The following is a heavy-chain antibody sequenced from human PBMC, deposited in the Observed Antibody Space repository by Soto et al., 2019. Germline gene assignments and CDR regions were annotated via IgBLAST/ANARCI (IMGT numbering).Heavy chain of an antibody. Sequence: EVQLVESGGGLVKPGGSLRLSCAASGFTFSNAWMSWVRQAPGKGLEWVDRIKSKTDGGTTDYAAPVKGRFTISRDDSKNTLYLQMNSLKTEDTAVYYCTTAPTYYYDSSGYRSFDYWGQGTLVTVSS. CDR3: TTAPTYYYDSSGYRSFDY. J-gene: IGHJ4*02. CDR1: GFTFSNAW. V-gene: IGHV3-15*01. D-gene: IGHD3-22*01. CDR2: IKSKTDGGTT.